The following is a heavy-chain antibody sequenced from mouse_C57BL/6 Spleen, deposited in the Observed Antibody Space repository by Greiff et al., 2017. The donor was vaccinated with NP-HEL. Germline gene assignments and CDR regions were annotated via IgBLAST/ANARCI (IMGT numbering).Heavy chain of an antibody. D-gene: IGHD2-1*01. CDR2: IYPRSGNT. Sequence: VMLVESGAELARPGASVKLSCKASGYTFTSYGISWVKQRTGQGLEWIGEIYPRSGNTYYNEKFKGKATLTADKSSSTAYMELRSLTSEDSAVHFCARGGNYVGKYFDYWGQGTTLTVSS. J-gene: IGHJ2*01. CDR1: GYTFTSYG. CDR3: ARGGNYVGKYFDY. V-gene: IGHV1-81*01.